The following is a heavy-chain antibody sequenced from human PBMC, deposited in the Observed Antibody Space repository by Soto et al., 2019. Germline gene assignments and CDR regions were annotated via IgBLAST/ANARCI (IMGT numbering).Heavy chain of an antibody. CDR2: ISSSSSYI. CDR1: GFTFSSYS. Sequence: EVQLVESGGGLVKPGGSLRLSCAASGFTFSSYSMNWVRQAPGKGLEWVSSISSSSSYIYYADSVKGRFTISRDNAKNSLYLQMNSLRAEDTAVYYCAREGVGEAYSYGMDVWGQGTTVTVSS. D-gene: IGHD3-10*01. V-gene: IGHV3-21*01. CDR3: AREGVGEAYSYGMDV. J-gene: IGHJ6*02.